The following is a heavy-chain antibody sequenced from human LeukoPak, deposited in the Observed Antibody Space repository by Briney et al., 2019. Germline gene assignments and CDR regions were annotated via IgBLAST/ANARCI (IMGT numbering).Heavy chain of an antibody. CDR2: INSDGSST. Sequence: GGSLRLSCAASGFTFSSYWMHWVRQAAGKGLVWVSRINSDGSSTSYADSVKGRFTISRDNAKNTLYLQMNSLRAEDTAVYYCAREAGYGDYVSFDYWGHGTLVTVSS. CDR3: AREAGYGDYVSFDY. CDR1: GFTFSSYW. J-gene: IGHJ4*01. D-gene: IGHD4-17*01. V-gene: IGHV3-74*01.